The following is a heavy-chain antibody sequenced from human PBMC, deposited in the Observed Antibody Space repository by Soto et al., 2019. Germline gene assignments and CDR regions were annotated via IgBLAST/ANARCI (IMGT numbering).Heavy chain of an antibody. CDR1: GFTFSSYA. Sequence: GGSLRLSCAASGFTFSSYAMSWVRQAPGKGLEWVSAVSGSGGSTYYADSVKGRFTISRDNSKNTLYLQMNSLRAEDTAVYYCAKDRSNWQYYFDYWGQGTLVTVSS. D-gene: IGHD7-27*01. V-gene: IGHV3-23*01. J-gene: IGHJ4*02. CDR2: VSGSGGST. CDR3: AKDRSNWQYYFDY.